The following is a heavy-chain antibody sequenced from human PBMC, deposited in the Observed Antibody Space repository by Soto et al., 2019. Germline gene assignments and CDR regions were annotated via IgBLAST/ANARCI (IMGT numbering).Heavy chain of an antibody. CDR1: GFTFSSYS. Sequence: GGSLRLSCAASGFTFSSYSMNWVRQAPGKGLEWVSYISSSSSTIYYADSVKGRFTISRDNAKNSLYLQMNSLRDEDTAVCYCARDLVSLNYYDSSGHDYWGPGTLLTVSS. CDR2: ISSSSSTI. CDR3: ARDLVSLNYYDSSGHDY. D-gene: IGHD3-22*01. V-gene: IGHV3-48*02. J-gene: IGHJ4*02.